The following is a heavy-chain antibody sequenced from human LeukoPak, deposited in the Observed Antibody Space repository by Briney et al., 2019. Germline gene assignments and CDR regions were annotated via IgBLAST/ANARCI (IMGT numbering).Heavy chain of an antibody. CDR3: ARVGITAAFFDY. CDR2: ISGYNGNT. Sequence: ASVKVSCKASGYTFINYGISWVRQAPGQGLEWMGWISGYNGNTKYAQKPQGRVTMTTDTPTSTAYMELRSLRSDDTAIYYCARVGITAAFFDYWGQGTLVTVSS. J-gene: IGHJ4*02. D-gene: IGHD6-13*01. CDR1: GYTFINYG. V-gene: IGHV1-18*04.